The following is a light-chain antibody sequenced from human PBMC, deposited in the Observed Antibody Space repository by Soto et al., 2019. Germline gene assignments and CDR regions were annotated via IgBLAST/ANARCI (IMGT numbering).Light chain of an antibody. J-gene: IGKJ1*01. Sequence: EIELTQSPATLSLSPGDRATLSCRASQSVTTYLAWYQQKPGQAPRLLIYDASTRATGIPARISGSGSGTDFTLTINRLEPEDFAVYYCQQYSISSSFGQGTKVDIK. CDR2: DAS. CDR3: QQYSISSS. V-gene: IGKV3-11*01. CDR1: QSVTTY.